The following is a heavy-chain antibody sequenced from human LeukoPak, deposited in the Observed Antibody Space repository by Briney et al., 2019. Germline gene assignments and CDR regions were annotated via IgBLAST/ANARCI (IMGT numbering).Heavy chain of an antibody. J-gene: IGHJ3*02. D-gene: IGHD4-17*01. CDR2: INSDGSST. Sequence: GSLRLSCAASGFTFSSYWMHWVRQAPGKGLVWVSRINSDGSSTRYADSVKGRFTISRDNAKNTLYLQMNSLRAEDTAVYYCARDLRTTGAFDIWGQGTMVTVSS. CDR3: ARDLRTTGAFDI. CDR1: GFTFSSYW. V-gene: IGHV3-74*01.